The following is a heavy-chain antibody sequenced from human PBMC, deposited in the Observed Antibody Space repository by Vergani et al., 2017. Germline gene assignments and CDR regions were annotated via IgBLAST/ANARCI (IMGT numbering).Heavy chain of an antibody. Sequence: QAQLQQWGAGLLKPSETLSLTCAIYGGSFNDYWWTWIRQPPGKGLEWIGEIRHDGITHYSPSLKSRVTISVDTSKNQFSLKLSSVTAADTAVYYCARGAGFTSGWYHSEDAEYFQHWGQGTLVTVSS. V-gene: IGHV4-34*01. CDR1: GGSFNDYW. CDR2: IRHDGIT. D-gene: IGHD6-19*01. J-gene: IGHJ1*01. CDR3: ARGAGFTSGWYHSEDAEYFQH.